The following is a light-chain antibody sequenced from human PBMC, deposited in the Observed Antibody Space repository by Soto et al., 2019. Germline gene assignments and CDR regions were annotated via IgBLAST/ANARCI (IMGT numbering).Light chain of an antibody. Sequence: QSALTQPASVSGSPGQSITISCTGTSSDIGRYNLFSWYQQHPGKPPKLMIYEATKRPSGVSNRFSGSKSGNTASLTISGLQAEDEADYYCSLYASTNTFMFGGGTKLTVL. CDR2: EAT. J-gene: IGLJ3*02. CDR3: SLYASTNTFM. V-gene: IGLV2-23*02. CDR1: SSDIGRYNL.